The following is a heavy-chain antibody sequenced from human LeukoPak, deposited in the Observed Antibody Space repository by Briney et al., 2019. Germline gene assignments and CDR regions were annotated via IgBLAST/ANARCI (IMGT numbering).Heavy chain of an antibody. CDR2: IWHDGSNK. Sequence: GGSLRLSCAASGFTFSSYGMHWVRQAPGKGLEWVAVIWHDGSNKYYADSVKGRFTISRDNSKNTLYLQMNSLRAEDTAVYYYAREVHIAANFDYWGQGTLVTVSS. V-gene: IGHV3-33*01. CDR3: AREVHIAANFDY. D-gene: IGHD6-13*01. CDR1: GFTFSSYG. J-gene: IGHJ4*02.